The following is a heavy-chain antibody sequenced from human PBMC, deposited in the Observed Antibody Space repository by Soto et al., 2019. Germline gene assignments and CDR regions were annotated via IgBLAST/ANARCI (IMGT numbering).Heavy chain of an antibody. V-gene: IGHV1-18*04. J-gene: IGHJ4*02. Sequence: GSSVKVTCKASFYTFSEFVLPCVRQAPGQGLEWMGWISPYNGNTNYAQILQGRVTMTTDTSTSTAYMELTSLRSDDTAVYFCARVNPCGHNSTGLRISSYWGQGLLVTGST. CDR2: ISPYNGNT. CDR1: FYTFSEFV. CDR3: ARVNPCGHNSTGLRISSY. D-gene: IGHD6-19*01.